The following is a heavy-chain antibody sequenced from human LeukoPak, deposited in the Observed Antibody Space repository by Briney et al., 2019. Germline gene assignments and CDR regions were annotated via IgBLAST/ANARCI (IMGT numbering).Heavy chain of an antibody. V-gene: IGHV3-30*02. D-gene: IGHD5-24*01. J-gene: IGHJ4*02. Sequence: GGSLRLSCAASGFTFSSYGIHWVRQAPGKGLEWVAFIRYDGSNKYYTDSVKGRFTISRDNSKNTLYLQMNSLRAEDTAVYYCARDGYNLRRFDYWGQGTLVTVSS. CDR2: IRYDGSNK. CDR1: GFTFSSYG. CDR3: ARDGYNLRRFDY.